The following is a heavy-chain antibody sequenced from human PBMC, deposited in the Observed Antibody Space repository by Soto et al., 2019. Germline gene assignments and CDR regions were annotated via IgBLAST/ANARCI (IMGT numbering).Heavy chain of an antibody. V-gene: IGHV3-23*01. J-gene: IGHJ4*02. CDR1: GFTFISYA. CDR3: APRLSPIVVVPAAIYNY. CDR2: ISGSVGST. D-gene: IGHD2-2*02. Sequence: VQLLESGGGLVQPGGSLRLSCAASGFTFISYAMSWFRQAPGKGLEWVSAISGSVGSTYYADSVKVRFTISRDNSKNSLYLQMNSLRAEDTAVYYYAPRLSPIVVVPAAIYNYWGQGTLVTVSS.